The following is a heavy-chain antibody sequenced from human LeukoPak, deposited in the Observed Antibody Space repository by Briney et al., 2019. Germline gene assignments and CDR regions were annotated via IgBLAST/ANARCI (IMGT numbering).Heavy chain of an antibody. D-gene: IGHD1-26*01. J-gene: IGHJ4*02. CDR2: IYYSGST. V-gene: IGHV4-39*07. CDR3: ARPRGGGSYYYY. Sequence: SETLSLTCTVSGGSISSSSYYWGWIRQPPGKGLEWIGSIYYSGSTYYNPSLKSRVTISVDTSKNQFSLKLSSVTAADTAVYYCARPRGGGSYYYYWGQGTLVTVSS. CDR1: GGSISSSSYY.